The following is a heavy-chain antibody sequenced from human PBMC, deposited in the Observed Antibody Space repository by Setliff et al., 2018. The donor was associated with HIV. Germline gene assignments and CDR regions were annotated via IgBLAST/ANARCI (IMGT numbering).Heavy chain of an antibody. J-gene: IGHJ4*02. D-gene: IGHD2-2*01. V-gene: IGHV5-51*01. Sequence: LGESLKISCQGSGYSFTSYWIGWVRQMPGKGLEWMGIIYPGDSDTRYSPSFQGQVTISADKSISTAYLQWSSLKASDTAMYYCARHLPDYQLLSPTFDHWGQGTPVTVSS. CDR2: IYPGDSDT. CDR1: GYSFTSYW. CDR3: ARHLPDYQLLSPTFDH.